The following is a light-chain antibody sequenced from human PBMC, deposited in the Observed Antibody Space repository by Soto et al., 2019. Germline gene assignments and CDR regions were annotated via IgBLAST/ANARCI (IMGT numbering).Light chain of an antibody. J-gene: IGKJ2*01. CDR2: DAS. CDR3: QQRSNWPYN. CDR1: QSVSSY. V-gene: IGKV3-11*01. Sequence: EIVLPQSPSTLSLSPGERATLSCRASQSVSSYLAWYQQKPGQAPRLLIYDASNRATGIPARFSGSGSGTDFTLTISSLEPEDFAVYYCQQRSNWPYNFGQGTKLEIK.